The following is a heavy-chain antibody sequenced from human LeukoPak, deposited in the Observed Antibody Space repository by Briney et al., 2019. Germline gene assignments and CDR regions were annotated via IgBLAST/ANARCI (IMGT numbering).Heavy chain of an antibody. CDR1: GFTFSTYS. Sequence: GGSLRLSCAASGFTFSTYSMHWVRQAPGKGLDWVAVIFYDGGNKYYADSVKGRFTISRDNSKNTVSLQMNSLRPEDTAVYYCARDRGSMVRGVISSYWGQGTLVTVSS. J-gene: IGHJ4*02. D-gene: IGHD3-10*01. CDR3: ARDRGSMVRGVISSY. CDR2: IFYDGGNK. V-gene: IGHV3-30*04.